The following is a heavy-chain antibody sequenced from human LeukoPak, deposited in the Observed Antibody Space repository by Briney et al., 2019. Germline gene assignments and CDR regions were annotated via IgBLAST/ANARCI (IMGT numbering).Heavy chain of an antibody. J-gene: IGHJ4*02. V-gene: IGHV3-21*01. CDR3: ARGPPIAAAGTEVPFDY. Sequence: PGGSLRLSCAASGFTFSSYSMNWVRQAPGKGLEWVSSISSSSSYIYYADSVKGRFTISRDNAKNSLYLQMNSLRAEDTAVYYCARGPPIAAAGTEVPFDYWGQGTLVTVSS. CDR1: GFTFSSYS. D-gene: IGHD6-13*01. CDR2: ISSSSSYI.